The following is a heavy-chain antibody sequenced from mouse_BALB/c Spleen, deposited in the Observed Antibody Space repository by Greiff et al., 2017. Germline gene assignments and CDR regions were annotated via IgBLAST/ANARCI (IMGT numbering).Heavy chain of an antibody. CDR1: GYTFTSYW. D-gene: IGHD2-3*01. V-gene: IGHV1-69*02. J-gene: IGHJ3*01. Sequence: VQLQQPGAELVRPGASVKLSCKASGYTFTSYWINWVKQRPGQGLEWIGNIYPSDSYTNYNQKFKDKATLTVDKSSSTAYMQLSSPTSEDSAVYYCTRRDDGSWFAYWGQGTLVTVSA. CDR2: IYPSDSYT. CDR3: TRRDDGSWFAY.